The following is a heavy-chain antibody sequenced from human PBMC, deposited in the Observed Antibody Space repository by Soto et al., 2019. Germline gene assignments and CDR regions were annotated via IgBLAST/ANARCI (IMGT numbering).Heavy chain of an antibody. V-gene: IGHV2-5*01. J-gene: IGHJ4*02. Sequence: QITLKESGPTLMKPTQPLTLTCTFSGFSLSTNEVGVGWIRQPPGKALEWLALIYWNDDARYSPSLKNRLTITKDTSKNQVVLTMTNMDPVDTATYYCIHDGKLGYTGYDRFDYWGQGTLVTVSS. CDR2: IYWNDDA. D-gene: IGHD5-12*01. CDR3: IHDGKLGYTGYDRFDY. CDR1: GFSLSTNEVG.